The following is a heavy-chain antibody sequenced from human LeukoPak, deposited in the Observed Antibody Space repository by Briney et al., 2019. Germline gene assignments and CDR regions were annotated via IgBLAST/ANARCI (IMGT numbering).Heavy chain of an antibody. Sequence: GGSLRLSCAASGFTFSSYWISWVRQAPGKGLEWVANIKQDGSEKYYVDSVKGRFTISRDNAKNSLYLQMNSLRAEDTAVYYCATERGVTINWFDPWGQGTLVTVSS. CDR1: GFTFSSYW. CDR3: ATERGVTINWFDP. J-gene: IGHJ5*02. V-gene: IGHV3-7*04. D-gene: IGHD2-21*02. CDR2: IKQDGSEK.